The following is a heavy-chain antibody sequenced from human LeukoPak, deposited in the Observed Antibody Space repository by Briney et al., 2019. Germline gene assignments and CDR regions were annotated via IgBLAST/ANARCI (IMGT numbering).Heavy chain of an antibody. V-gene: IGHV1-69*05. Sequence: SVKVSCKASGGIFSSYAISWVRQAPGQGLEWMGGIIPIFGTANYAQKFQGRVTMTRDTSTSTVYMELSSLRSEDTAVYYCARSFPPLYYYYGMDVWGQGTTVTVSS. J-gene: IGHJ6*02. CDR1: GGIFSSYA. CDR2: IIPIFGTA. CDR3: ARSFPPLYYYYGMDV.